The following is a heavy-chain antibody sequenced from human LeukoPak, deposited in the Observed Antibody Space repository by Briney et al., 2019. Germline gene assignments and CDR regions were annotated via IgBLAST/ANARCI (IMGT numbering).Heavy chain of an antibody. Sequence: GGSLRLSCAASGFTFSSYGMHWVRQAPGKGLEWVAVISYDGSNKYYADSVKGRFTISRDNSKNTLYLQMNSLRAEDTAVYYCAKTHGGYDYGYYYYYGMDVWGQGTTVTVSS. J-gene: IGHJ6*02. D-gene: IGHD5-12*01. CDR3: AKTHGGYDYGYYYYYGMDV. CDR1: GFTFSSYG. CDR2: ISYDGSNK. V-gene: IGHV3-30*18.